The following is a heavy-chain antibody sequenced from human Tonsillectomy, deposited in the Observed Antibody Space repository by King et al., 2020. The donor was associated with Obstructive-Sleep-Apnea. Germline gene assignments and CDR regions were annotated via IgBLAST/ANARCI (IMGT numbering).Heavy chain of an antibody. V-gene: IGHV4-59*01. CDR3: AGSGIAVAGFYYGMDG. D-gene: IGHD6-19*01. CDR1: GGSISSYY. J-gene: IGHJ6*02. Sequence: LQLQESGPGLVKPSETLSLTCTVSGGSISSYYWSWIRQPPGKGLEWIGYIYYSGSTNYNPSLKSRVTISVDTSKNQFSLKLSSVTAADTAVYYCAGSGIAVAGFYYGMDGWGQGTTVTVSS. CDR2: IYYSGST.